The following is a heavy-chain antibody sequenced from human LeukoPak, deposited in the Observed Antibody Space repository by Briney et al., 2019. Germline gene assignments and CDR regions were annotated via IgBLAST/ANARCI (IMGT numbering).Heavy chain of an antibody. CDR2: IYYSGSA. J-gene: IGHJ3*02. CDR1: GGSISSYY. Sequence: SETLSLTCTVSGGSISSYYWSWIRQPPGKGLEWIGHIYYSGSANYNPSLKSRVTISVDTSKNQFSLKLSSVTAADTAVYYCARVKDDSSGYSPDAFDIWGQGTLVTVSS. V-gene: IGHV4-59*01. D-gene: IGHD3-22*01. CDR3: ARVKDDSSGYSPDAFDI.